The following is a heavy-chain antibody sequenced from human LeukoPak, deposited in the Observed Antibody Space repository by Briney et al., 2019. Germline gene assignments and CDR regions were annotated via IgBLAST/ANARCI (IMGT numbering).Heavy chain of an antibody. V-gene: IGHV4-59*01. Sequence: SETLSLTRTVSLGSLISYFWSWMRPPPGKGVEGVGYIYYRGSANYNPSLKSPVPISVDTSKNQFSLKLSSVTAADTAVYYCARGGDYYDSSINYWGQRNLVTVSS. D-gene: IGHD3-22*01. CDR2: IYYRGSA. J-gene: IGHJ4*02. CDR3: ARGGDYYDSSINY. CDR1: LGSLISYF.